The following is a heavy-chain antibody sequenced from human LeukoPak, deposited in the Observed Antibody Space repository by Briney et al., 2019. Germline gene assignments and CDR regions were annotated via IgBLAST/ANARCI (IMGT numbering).Heavy chain of an antibody. Sequence: SETLSLTCAVSGYSISSRYYWGWIRQPPGEGLEWIGSIYHSGSTYYNPCLKSRVPISVGTSKNQFSLKLSSVTAADTAVYYCASTLPVYYYDSSGYSYDYWGQGTLVTVSS. CDR3: ASTLPVYYYDSSGYSYDY. CDR2: IYHSGST. CDR1: GYSISSRYY. J-gene: IGHJ4*02. V-gene: IGHV4-38-2*01. D-gene: IGHD3-22*01.